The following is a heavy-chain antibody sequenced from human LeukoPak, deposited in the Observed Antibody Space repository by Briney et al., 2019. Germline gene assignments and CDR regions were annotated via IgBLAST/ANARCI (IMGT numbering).Heavy chain of an antibody. CDR3: ASRYCTGVNCFAASYMCMDV. CDR1: KFIFSDYG. CDR2: IWYDGSDE. J-gene: IGHJ6*03. Sequence: GGSLRLSCAASKFIFSDYGMHWVRQAPGKGLEWVAFIWYDGSDEYYADSVKGRFTISRDNADRSLYLQMTSLRVEDTAVYFCASRYCTGVNCFAASYMCMDVWGKGTTVTVSS. D-gene: IGHD2-8*02. V-gene: IGHV3-33*03.